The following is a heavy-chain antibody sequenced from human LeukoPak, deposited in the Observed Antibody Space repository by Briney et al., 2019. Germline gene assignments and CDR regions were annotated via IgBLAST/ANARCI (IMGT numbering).Heavy chain of an antibody. J-gene: IGHJ6*02. D-gene: IGHD3-9*01. V-gene: IGHV1-3*01. Sequence: ASVKVSCKASGYTFTSYAMHWVRQAPGQRLGWMGWINAGNGNTKYSQKFQGRVTITRDTSASTAYMELSSLRSEDTAVYYCARPLGYYDILTDYVFSNGLGMDVWGQGTTVTVSS. CDR3: ARPLGYYDILTDYVFSNGLGMDV. CDR1: GYTFTSYA. CDR2: INAGNGNT.